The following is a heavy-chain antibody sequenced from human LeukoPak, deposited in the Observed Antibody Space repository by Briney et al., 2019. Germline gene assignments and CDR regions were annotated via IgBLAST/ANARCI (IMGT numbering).Heavy chain of an antibody. CDR2: ISWNSGNI. CDR3: ATDRYGMDV. V-gene: IGHV3-9*01. Sequence: PGRSLRLSCAASGFTFDDYAMHWVRQAPGKGLEWVSGISWNSGNIGYADSVKGRFTISRDNAKNSLFLQMNSLRSEDTAVYYCATDRYGMDVWGQGTTVTVSS. CDR1: GFTFDDYA. J-gene: IGHJ6*02.